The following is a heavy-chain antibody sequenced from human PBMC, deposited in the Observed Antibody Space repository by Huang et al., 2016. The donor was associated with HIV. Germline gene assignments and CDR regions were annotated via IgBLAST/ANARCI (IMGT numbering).Heavy chain of an antibody. CDR1: GFSFTNYW. D-gene: IGHD5-18*01. CDR2: IYPGDSDT. CDR3: ARPLLGYSNGYYFDY. J-gene: IGHJ4*02. Sequence: EVQLVQSGAEVKKPGESLKISCKGSGFSFTNYWIGWVRQMPGKGLEGIGIIYPGDSDTTDSPSGRGQVTISADKSINTAYLQWNSLKASDSAMYYCARPLLGYSNGYYFDYWGQGTLVTVSS. V-gene: IGHV5-51*03.